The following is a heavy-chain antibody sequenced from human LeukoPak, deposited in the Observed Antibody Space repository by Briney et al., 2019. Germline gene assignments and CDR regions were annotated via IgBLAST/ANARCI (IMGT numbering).Heavy chain of an antibody. Sequence: TGGSLRLSCAASGFTFSSHAMNWVRQAPGKGLEWVSLISGSGGSAYYADSVKGRFTVSRDNSKNTLYLQMNSLRAEDTAVYYCAKSNLKYFDSWGQGTLVTVSS. CDR3: AKSNLKYFDS. J-gene: IGHJ4*02. CDR1: GFTFSSHA. CDR2: ISGSGGSA. V-gene: IGHV3-23*01.